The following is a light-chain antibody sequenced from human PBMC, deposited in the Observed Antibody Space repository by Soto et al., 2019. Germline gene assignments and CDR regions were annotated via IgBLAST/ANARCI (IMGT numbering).Light chain of an antibody. Sequence: QSVLTQPASVSGSPGQSITISCTGTASDVGGYNYVSWYQQHPGKAPKLMIHAVSNRPSGISSRFSGSKSGNTASLTISGLQSEDEADYFCCSYTSMTTYVFGTWTKGTVL. CDR3: CSYTSMTTYV. CDR1: ASDVGGYNY. CDR2: AVS. J-gene: IGLJ1*01. V-gene: IGLV2-14*01.